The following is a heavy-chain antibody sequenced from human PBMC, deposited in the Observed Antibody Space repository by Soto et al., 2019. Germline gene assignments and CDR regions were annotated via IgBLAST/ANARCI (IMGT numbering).Heavy chain of an antibody. CDR1: GYTLTELS. CDR2: FDPEDGET. Sequence: ASVKVSCKVSGYTLTELSMHWVRQAPGKGFEWMGGFDPEDGETIYAQKFQGRVTMTEDTSTSTAYMELRSLRSDDTAVYYCARGVGSGSYYNQYNWFDPWGPGTLVTVSS. J-gene: IGHJ5*02. V-gene: IGHV1-24*01. D-gene: IGHD3-10*01. CDR3: ARGVGSGSYYNQYNWFDP.